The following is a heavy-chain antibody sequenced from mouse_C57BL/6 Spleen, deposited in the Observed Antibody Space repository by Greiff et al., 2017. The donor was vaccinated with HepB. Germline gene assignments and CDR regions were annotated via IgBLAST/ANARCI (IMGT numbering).Heavy chain of an antibody. Sequence: QVQLQQSGAELVKPGASVKVSCKASGYTFTSYWMHWVKQRPAPRPPWTGRIHPPDSDTNYNQKFKGKATLTVDKSSSTAYMQLSSLTSEDSAVYDCAIDTTVGARWGQGTSVTVSS. V-gene: IGHV1-74*01. J-gene: IGHJ4*01. CDR3: AIDTTVGAR. D-gene: IGHD1-1*01. CDR1: GYTFTSYW. CDR2: IHPPDSDT.